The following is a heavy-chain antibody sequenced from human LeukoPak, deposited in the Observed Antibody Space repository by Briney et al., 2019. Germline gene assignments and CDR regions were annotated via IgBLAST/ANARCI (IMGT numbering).Heavy chain of an antibody. Sequence: PGGSLRLSCAASGLTFSSYSMNWVRQAPGKGLEWVSYISSSSNTIYYADSVKGRFTISRDNAKNSLYLQMNSLRAEDTAVYYCARDLYDILTGSFDSWGQGTLVTVSS. CDR1: GLTFSSYS. V-gene: IGHV3-48*04. CDR2: ISSSSNTI. D-gene: IGHD3-9*01. J-gene: IGHJ4*02. CDR3: ARDLYDILTGSFDS.